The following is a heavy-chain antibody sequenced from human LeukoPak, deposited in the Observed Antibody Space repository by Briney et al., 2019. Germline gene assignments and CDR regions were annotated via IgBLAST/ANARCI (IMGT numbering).Heavy chain of an antibody. D-gene: IGHD3-3*01. CDR2: IYYSGST. V-gene: IGHV4-59*08. Sequence: SETLSLTCTVSGGSISSYYWSWIRQPPGKGLEWIGYIYYSGSTNYNPSLKSRVTISVDTSKNQFSLKLSSVTAADTAVYYCARGDGDYDFWSGYGNHNWFDPWGQGTLVTVSS. J-gene: IGHJ5*02. CDR3: ARGDGDYDFWSGYGNHNWFDP. CDR1: GGSISSYY.